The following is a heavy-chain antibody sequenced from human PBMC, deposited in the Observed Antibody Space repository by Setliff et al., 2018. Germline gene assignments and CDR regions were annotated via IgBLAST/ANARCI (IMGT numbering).Heavy chain of an antibody. CDR2: ISWDSGSK. CDR1: GFTFDDYV. V-gene: IGHV3-9*01. J-gene: IGHJ3*02. Sequence: PGGSLRLSCAASGFTFDDYVMHWVRQAPGKGLEWVSGISWDSGSKGYADSVKGRFTISRDNARDSLFLQMNTLRAEDTAVYYCAREVVGAPSAFDIWGQGTMVTVSS. D-gene: IGHD1-26*01. CDR3: AREVVGAPSAFDI.